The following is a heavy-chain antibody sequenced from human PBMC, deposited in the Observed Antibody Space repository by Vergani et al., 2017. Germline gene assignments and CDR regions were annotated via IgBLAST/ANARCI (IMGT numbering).Heavy chain of an antibody. CDR2: IYPADSDT. J-gene: IGHJ4*02. CDR1: EYSFGNYW. D-gene: IGHD2/OR15-2a*01. Sequence: EVELVQSGPERRKPGESLKISCKGSEYSFGNYWIGWVRQMPGKGLEWMGIIYPADSDTRYSPSFQGQVTISADKSISTAFLQWDSLKASDTALYYCARHTTYSYSWCQGTLVTVSS. V-gene: IGHV5-51*01. CDR3: ARHTTYSYS.